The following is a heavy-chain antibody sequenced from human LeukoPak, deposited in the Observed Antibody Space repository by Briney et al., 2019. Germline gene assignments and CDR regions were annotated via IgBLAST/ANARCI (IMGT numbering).Heavy chain of an antibody. CDR1: GYTFTSYG. D-gene: IGHD6-13*01. CDR3: ARVAAGSYYYYYGMDV. J-gene: IGHJ6*02. CDR2: MNPNSGNT. V-gene: IGHV1-8*02. Sequence: GASVKVSCKASGYTFTSYGISWVRQAPGQGLEWMGWMNPNSGNTGYAQKFQGRVTMTRNTSISTAYMELSSLRSEDTAVYYCARVAAGSYYYYYGMDVWGQGTTVTVSS.